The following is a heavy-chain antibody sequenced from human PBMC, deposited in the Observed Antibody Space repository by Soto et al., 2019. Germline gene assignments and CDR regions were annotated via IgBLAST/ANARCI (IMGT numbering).Heavy chain of an antibody. CDR2: VSYGDSNK. CDR3: ARSGFYGSGILYFYGVDV. CDR1: GFTFSAYA. J-gene: IGHJ6*02. V-gene: IGHV3-30-3*01. Sequence: QVQLVESGGGEVQPGRSLRLSCAASGFTFSAYALHWVRQAPGTGLEWVSTVSYGDSNKYYADSVKGPFTISRDNSKKTLFLQMNSLKVDDTARYYCARSGFYGSGILYFYGVDVWGQGTTVTVSS. D-gene: IGHD3-10*01.